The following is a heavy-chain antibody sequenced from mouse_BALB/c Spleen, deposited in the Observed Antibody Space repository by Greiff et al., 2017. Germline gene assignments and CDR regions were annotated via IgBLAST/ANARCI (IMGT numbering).Heavy chain of an antibody. CDR2: ISYSGST. Sequence: EVQLQESGPGLVKPSQSLSLTCTVTGYSITSDYAWNWIRQFPGNKLEWMGYISYSGSTSYNPSLKSRISITRDTSKNQFFLQLNSVTTEDTATYYCARGGYRYDYFDYWGQGTTLTVSS. D-gene: IGHD2-14*01. CDR3: ARGGYRYDYFDY. J-gene: IGHJ2*01. CDR1: GYSITSDYA. V-gene: IGHV3-2*02.